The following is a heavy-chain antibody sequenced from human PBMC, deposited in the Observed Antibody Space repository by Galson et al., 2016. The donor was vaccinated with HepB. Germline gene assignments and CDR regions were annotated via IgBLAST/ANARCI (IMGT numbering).Heavy chain of an antibody. CDR2: INHDGST. CDR1: GGSFSGHH. V-gene: IGHV4-34*01. Sequence: SETLSLTCAVYGGSFSGHHWTWIRQSPGKGLEWIGEINHDGSTNYNPSHKSRVTISVDTSKNQFSLNLTSVTAADTAVYYCAVGYYDFWSGVNYGMDVWGQGTTVTVSS. CDR3: AVGYYDFWSGVNYGMDV. D-gene: IGHD3-3*01. J-gene: IGHJ6*02.